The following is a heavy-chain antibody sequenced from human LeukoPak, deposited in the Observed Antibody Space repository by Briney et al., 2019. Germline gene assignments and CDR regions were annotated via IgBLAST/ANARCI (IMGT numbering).Heavy chain of an antibody. CDR3: ARVTSSSSGGGYYYYYMDV. V-gene: IGHV3-30-3*01. J-gene: IGHJ6*03. D-gene: IGHD6-6*01. Sequence: GGSLRLSCAASGFTFSSYAMHWVRQAPGKGLEWVAVISYDGSNKYYADSVKGRFTISRDNSKNTLYLQMNSLRAEDTAVYYCARVTSSSSGGGYYYYYMDVWGKGTTVTVSS. CDR1: GFTFSSYA. CDR2: ISYDGSNK.